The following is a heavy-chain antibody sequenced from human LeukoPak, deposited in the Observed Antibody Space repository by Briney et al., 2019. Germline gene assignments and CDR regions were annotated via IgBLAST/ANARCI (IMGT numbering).Heavy chain of an antibody. J-gene: IGHJ4*02. CDR3: ARDHDGDYSLDY. CDR1: GYTFTRYY. CDR2: INPNSGGT. V-gene: IGHV1-2*04. Sequence: ASVKVSCKASGYTFTRYYMHWVRQAPGQGLEWMGWINPNSGGTNYAQKFQGWVTMTRDASISTAYMELGRLRSDDTAVYYCARDHDGDYSLDYWGQGTLVTVSS. D-gene: IGHD4-17*01.